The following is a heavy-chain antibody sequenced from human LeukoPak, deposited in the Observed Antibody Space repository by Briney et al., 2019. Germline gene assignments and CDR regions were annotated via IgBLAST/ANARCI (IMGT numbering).Heavy chain of an antibody. J-gene: IGHJ4*02. CDR2: IYYSGTN. D-gene: IGHD3-9*01. Sequence: SETLSLTCTVSGGSMSSYYWNWIRQPPGKGLEWIAYIYYSGTNNYNPSLKSRVTTSVDASRKHFSLKLTSVTAADTAVYYCARGRFDIVSGYYADYWGQGTLVTVSS. CDR1: GGSMSSYY. V-gene: IGHV4-59*01. CDR3: ARGRFDIVSGYYADY.